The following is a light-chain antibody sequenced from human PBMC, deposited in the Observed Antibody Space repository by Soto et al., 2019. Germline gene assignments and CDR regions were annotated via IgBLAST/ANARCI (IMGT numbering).Light chain of an antibody. Sequence: QSALTQPASVSGSPGQSITIACTGTSSDIGGYNFVSWYQQHPGKAPKLLIYDVGNRPSGVSNRFSGSKSGNPASLTISGLQAGDEAHYYCNSYRTVSTYVFGPGTKVTVL. CDR3: NSYRTVSTYV. CDR1: SSDIGGYNF. V-gene: IGLV2-14*01. J-gene: IGLJ1*01. CDR2: DVG.